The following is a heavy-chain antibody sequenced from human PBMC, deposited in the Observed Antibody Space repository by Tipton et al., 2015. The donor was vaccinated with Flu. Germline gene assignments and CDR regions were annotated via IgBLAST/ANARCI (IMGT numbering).Heavy chain of an antibody. Sequence: GLVKPSETLSLTCTVSGGSISSYYWSWIRQPPGKGLEWIGYIYYSGSTNYNPSLKSRVTISVDTSKNQFSLKLSSVTAADTAVYYCARQGIAYYDFWSGYFDYWGQGTLVTVSS. CDR2: IYYSGST. J-gene: IGHJ4*02. CDR3: ARQGIAYYDFWSGYFDY. CDR1: GGSISSYY. V-gene: IGHV4-59*08. D-gene: IGHD3-3*01.